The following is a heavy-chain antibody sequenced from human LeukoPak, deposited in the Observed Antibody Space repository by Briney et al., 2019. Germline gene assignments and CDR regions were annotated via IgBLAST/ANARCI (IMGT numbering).Heavy chain of an antibody. J-gene: IGHJ1*01. CDR1: GYSSTSYW. D-gene: IGHD2-2*01. Sequence: NAGESLKISCKGSGYSSTSYWIGWVRQMPGKGLEWMGIIYPGDSDTRYSPSFQGQVTISADKSISTAYLQWSSLKASDTAMYYCARPAYCSSTSCYEEPEYFQHWGQGTLVTVSS. CDR3: ARPAYCSSTSCYEEPEYFQH. V-gene: IGHV5-51*01. CDR2: IYPGDSDT.